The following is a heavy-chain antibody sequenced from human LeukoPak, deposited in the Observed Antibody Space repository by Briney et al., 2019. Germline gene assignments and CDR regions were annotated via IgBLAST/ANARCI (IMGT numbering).Heavy chain of an antibody. CDR1: GFTFSSYW. J-gene: IGHJ4*02. D-gene: IGHD2-2*01. CDR2: IKQDGSEK. V-gene: IGHV3-7*01. Sequence: GGSLRPSCAASGFTFSSYWMSWVRQAPGKGLEWVANIKQDGSEKYYVDSVKGRFTISRDNAKNSLYLQMNSLRAEDTAVYYCARDIGDIVVVPAAMVDWGQGTLVTVSS. CDR3: ARDIGDIVVVPAAMVD.